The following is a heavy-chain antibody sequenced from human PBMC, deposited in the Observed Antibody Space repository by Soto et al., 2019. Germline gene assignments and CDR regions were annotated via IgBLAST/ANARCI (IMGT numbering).Heavy chain of an antibody. CDR3: ARGGSSGWISFGGFDP. J-gene: IGHJ5*02. V-gene: IGHV3-53*01. CDR1: GGSISSYY. CDR2: IYSGGST. Sequence: ETLSLTCTVSGGSISSYYWSWVRQAPGKGLEWVSVIYSGGSTYYADSVKGRFTISRDNSKNTLYLQMNSLRAEDTAVYYCARGGSSGWISFGGFDPWGQGTLVTVSS. D-gene: IGHD6-19*01.